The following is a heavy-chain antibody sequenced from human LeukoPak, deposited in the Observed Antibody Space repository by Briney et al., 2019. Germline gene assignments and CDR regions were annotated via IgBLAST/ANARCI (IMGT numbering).Heavy chain of an antibody. CDR3: AKVYVLRYFDWFPGGPFVDY. J-gene: IGHJ4*02. CDR1: GLTFSSYA. CDR2: ISGSGGST. Sequence: GGSLRLSCAASGLTFSSYAMSWVRPAPGKGLEWVSAISGSGGSTYHADSVKGRFTISRDNSKNTLYLQRNSLRAEDTAVYYCAKVYVLRYFDWFPGGPFVDYWGQGTLVTVSS. V-gene: IGHV3-23*01. D-gene: IGHD3-9*01.